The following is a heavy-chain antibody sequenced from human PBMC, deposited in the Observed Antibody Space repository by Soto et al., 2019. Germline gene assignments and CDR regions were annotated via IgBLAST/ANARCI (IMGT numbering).Heavy chain of an antibody. CDR1: GYSFTSYW. CDR3: ARGGDYYDRDNWFDP. J-gene: IGHJ5*02. CDR2: IYPGDSDT. D-gene: IGHD3-22*01. V-gene: IGHV5-51*01. Sequence: PGESLKISCKGSGYSFTSYWIGWVRQMPGKGLEWMGIIYPGDSDTRYSPSFQGQVTISADKSISTAYLQWSSLKASDTAMYYCARGGDYYDRDNWFDPWGQGTLVTVSS.